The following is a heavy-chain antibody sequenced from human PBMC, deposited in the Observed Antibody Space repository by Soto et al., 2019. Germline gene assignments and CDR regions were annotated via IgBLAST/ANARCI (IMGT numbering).Heavy chain of an antibody. CDR1: GGSFSDYSWN. CDR3: ARFAVPPHGIAAAGSPRDY. Sequence: PSETLSLTCAVYGGSFSDYSWNWNWIRQPPGKGLEWIGEINHSGSTSHNPSLKSRVTLSLDTSKNQFSLKLSSVTAADTAVYYCARFAVPPHGIAAAGSPRDYWGQGTLVTVSS. D-gene: IGHD6-13*01. V-gene: IGHV4-34*01. CDR2: INHSGST. J-gene: IGHJ4*02.